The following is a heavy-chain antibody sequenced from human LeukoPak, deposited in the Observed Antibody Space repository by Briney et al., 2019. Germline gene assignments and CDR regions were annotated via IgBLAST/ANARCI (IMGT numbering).Heavy chain of an antibody. D-gene: IGHD1-26*01. CDR3: VRDIRFIGATHYFDY. CDR2: TDYSGTT. CDR1: GGSVSTYF. V-gene: IGHV4-59*02. Sequence: PSETLSLTCTVSGGSVSTYFWSWIRQPPGKGLEWIAYTDYSGTTNYNPSLRSRVTISIDTSKNQFSLSLSSVTAADTAVYYCVRDIRFIGATHYFDYWGQGTLVTVSS. J-gene: IGHJ4*02.